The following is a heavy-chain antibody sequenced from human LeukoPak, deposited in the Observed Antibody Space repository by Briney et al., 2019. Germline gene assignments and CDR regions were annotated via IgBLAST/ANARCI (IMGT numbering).Heavy chain of an antibody. D-gene: IGHD6-13*01. Sequence: SETLSLTCTVSGGSISSSSYYWGWIRQPPGKGLEWIGEIYHSGSTYYTPSLKSRVTISIDTSKNQFSLKLSSVTAADTAVYYCARAYSSSWYFNWFDPWGQGTLVTVS. CDR3: ARAYSSSWYFNWFDP. V-gene: IGHV4-39*07. CDR1: GGSISSSSYY. J-gene: IGHJ5*02. CDR2: IYHSGST.